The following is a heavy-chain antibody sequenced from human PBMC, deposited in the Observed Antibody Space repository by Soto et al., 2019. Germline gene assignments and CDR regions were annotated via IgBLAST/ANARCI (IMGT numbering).Heavy chain of an antibody. CDR2: IIPIFGTA. J-gene: IGHJ4*02. V-gene: IGHV1-69*01. CDR3: ARAETYYYDSSGYFRFDY. Sequence: QVQLVQSGAEVKKPGSSVKVSCKASGGTFSSYAISCVRQAPGQGLEWMGGIIPIFGTANYAQKFQGRVTIKADESKSTAYKELSKLRSEDTAVYYCARAETYYYDSSGYFRFDYWGQGTLVTVSS. D-gene: IGHD3-22*01. CDR1: GGTFSSYA.